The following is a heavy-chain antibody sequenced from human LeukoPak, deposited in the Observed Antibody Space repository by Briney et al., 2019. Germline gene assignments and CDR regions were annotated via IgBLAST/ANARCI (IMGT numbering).Heavy chain of an antibody. CDR1: GFTFSSYA. J-gene: IGHJ5*02. D-gene: IGHD3-9*01. CDR2: ISDSGGST. CDR3: AKDQRHYDILTGCYTDWFDP. Sequence: PGGSLRLSCAASGFTFSSYAMSWVRQAPGKGLEWVSAISDSGGSTYYADSVKGRFTISRDNSKNTLYLQMNSLRAEDTAVYYCAKDQRHYDILTGCYTDWFDPWGQGTLVTVSS. V-gene: IGHV3-23*01.